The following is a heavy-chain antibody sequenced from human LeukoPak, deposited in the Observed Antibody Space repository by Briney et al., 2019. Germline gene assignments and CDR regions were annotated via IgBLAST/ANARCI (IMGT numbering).Heavy chain of an antibody. D-gene: IGHD6-19*01. CDR2: IYHSGST. CDR3: ARARPSGCDY. V-gene: IGHV4-30-2*01. Sequence: SETLSLTCTVSGGSISSGGYYWSWIRQPPGKGLEWIGYIYHSGSTYYNPSLKSRVTISVDRSKNQFSLKLSSVTAADTAVYYCARARPSGCDYWGQGTLVTVSS. J-gene: IGHJ4*02. CDR1: GGSISSGGYY.